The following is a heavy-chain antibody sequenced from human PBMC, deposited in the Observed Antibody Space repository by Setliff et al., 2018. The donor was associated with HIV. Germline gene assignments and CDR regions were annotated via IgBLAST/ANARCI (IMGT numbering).Heavy chain of an antibody. D-gene: IGHD4-17*01. CDR1: GGTFSSYG. Sequence: SVKVSCKASGGTFSSYGVNWVRQAPGQGLEWMGGIFPFFGSANYAQKFQGRVTITADVSTSTIYMELSSLTSEDTAVYYCAGGADGDYRYYMDVWGRGTTVTVS. CDR3: AGGADGDYRYYMDV. V-gene: IGHV1-69*13. CDR2: IFPFFGSA. J-gene: IGHJ6*03.